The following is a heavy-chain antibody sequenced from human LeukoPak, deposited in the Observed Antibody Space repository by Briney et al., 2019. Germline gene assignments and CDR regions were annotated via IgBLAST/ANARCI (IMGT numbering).Heavy chain of an antibody. CDR1: GASISSTDW. J-gene: IGHJ4*02. CDR2: IYHGGST. V-gene: IGHV4-4*02. CDR3: AREGRVEGPT. D-gene: IGHD5-24*01. Sequence: SETLSLTCAVSGASISSTDWWSWVRQPPGKGLEWIGQIYHGGSTNFNPSLKSRVTMSVDKSKNQFSLKLNSVTAADTAVYYCAREGRVEGPTWGQGTLVTVSS.